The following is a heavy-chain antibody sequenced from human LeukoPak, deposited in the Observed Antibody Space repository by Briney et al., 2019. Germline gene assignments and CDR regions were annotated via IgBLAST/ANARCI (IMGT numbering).Heavy chain of an antibody. CDR3: ARIATPYDSRGHG. D-gene: IGHD3-22*01. J-gene: IGHJ1*01. CDR1: GDSIGTYY. V-gene: IGHV4-59*01. CDR2: IYYTGHS. Sequence: PSETLSLTCSVSGDSIGTYYWSWIRQPPGKGLDFIGFIYYTGHSNYNPSLRGRVSMSVDTSKNQFSLRLTSVTTSDTAIYYCARIATPYDSRGHGWGQGMLVTVSS.